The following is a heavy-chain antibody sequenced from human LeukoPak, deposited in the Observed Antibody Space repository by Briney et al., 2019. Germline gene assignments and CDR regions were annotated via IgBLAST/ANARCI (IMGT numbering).Heavy chain of an antibody. CDR1: RDTFSSYA. CDR2: IIPIFGTA. Sequence: GASVKVSCKASRDTFSSYAISWVRQAPGQGLEWMGGIIPIFGTANYAQKFQGRVTITADESTSTAYMELSSLRSEDTAVYYCARGRMAGTYVFDYWGQGTLVTVSS. D-gene: IGHD6-19*01. V-gene: IGHV1-69*13. CDR3: ARGRMAGTYVFDY. J-gene: IGHJ4*02.